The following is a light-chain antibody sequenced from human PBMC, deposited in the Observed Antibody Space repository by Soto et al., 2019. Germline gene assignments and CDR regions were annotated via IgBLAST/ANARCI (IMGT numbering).Light chain of an antibody. Sequence: EIVLTQSPGILSLSPGDGATLSCRASQSVSSNYLAWYQQNPGQAPRLLIYGTSTRASGIPDRFSGSGSGTDFTLTITRLEPEDFAVYFCLQYGVSPATFGGGTKVDIK. V-gene: IGKV3-20*01. CDR3: LQYGVSPAT. CDR1: QSVSSNY. J-gene: IGKJ4*01. CDR2: GTS.